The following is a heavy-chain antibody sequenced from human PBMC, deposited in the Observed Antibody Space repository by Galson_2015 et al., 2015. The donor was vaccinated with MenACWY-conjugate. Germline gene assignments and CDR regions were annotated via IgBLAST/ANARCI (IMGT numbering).Heavy chain of an antibody. Sequence: QSGAEVEKPGESLKISCTASGYIFTTYWIAWVRQMPGKGLEWMGLISPGDSNTRYSPSFQGQVTISADKSISTAYLQWSSLKASDTAMYYCARHPPGGRGMDVWGQGTTVTVSS. V-gene: IGHV5-51*01. CDR1: GYIFTTYW. CDR2: ISPGDSNT. CDR3: ARHPPGGRGMDV. D-gene: IGHD1-26*01. J-gene: IGHJ6*02.